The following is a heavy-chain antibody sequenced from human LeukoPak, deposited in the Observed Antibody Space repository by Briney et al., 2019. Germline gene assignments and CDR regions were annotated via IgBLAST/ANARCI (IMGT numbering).Heavy chain of an antibody. V-gene: IGHV4-34*01. CDR2: INHSGST. J-gene: IGHJ4*02. CDR3: ARVSNWNFY. Sequence: KSSETLSLTCAVYGGSFSGYYWSWIRQPPGKGLEWIGEINHSGSTYYNPSLKSRVTISVDTSKNQFSLKLSSVTAADTAVYYCARVSNWNFYWGQGTLVTVSS. CDR1: GGSFSGYY. D-gene: IGHD1-7*01.